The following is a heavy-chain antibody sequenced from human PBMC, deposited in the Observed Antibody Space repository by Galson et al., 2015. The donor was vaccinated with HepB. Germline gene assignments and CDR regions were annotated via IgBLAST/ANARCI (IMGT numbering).Heavy chain of an antibody. Sequence: TLSLTCTVSGGSISSGNYFWNWIRQPPGKGLEWLGYIYHSESTYYNPSFTGRISLSVDTSKNQFSLTLTSVTAADTAVYYCARVYDYDDLYDDFWGQGTLVTVSS. CDR2: IYHSEST. CDR3: ARVYDYDDLYDDF. CDR1: GGSISSGNYF. D-gene: IGHD4-17*01. J-gene: IGHJ4*02. V-gene: IGHV4-30-4*01.